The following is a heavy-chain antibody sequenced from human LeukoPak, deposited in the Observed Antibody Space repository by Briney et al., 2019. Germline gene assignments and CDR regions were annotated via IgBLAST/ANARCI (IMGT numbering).Heavy chain of an antibody. V-gene: IGHV4-4*02. CDR1: GGSISSSHW. CDR3: ARATTLTINYYYYYGMDV. D-gene: IGHD4-17*01. J-gene: IGHJ6*02. Sequence: SGTLSLTCAVSGGSISSSHWWSWVRQPPGKGLEWIGEAYHSGGTNYNPSLKSRVTISVDKSKNQFSLMLTSVTAADTAVYYCARATTLTINYYYYYGMDVWGQGTTVTVSS. CDR2: AYHSGGT.